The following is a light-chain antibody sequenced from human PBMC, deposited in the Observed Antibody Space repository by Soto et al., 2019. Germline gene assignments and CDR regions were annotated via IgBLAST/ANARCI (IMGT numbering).Light chain of an antibody. CDR1: QAIRND. Sequence: RLTQSPSSLSASVGDRVTITCRASQAIRNDLVWFQQKPGKAPILLIYAASTLQSGVPPRFSGSGSGTDFTLTISSLQAEDFATYYCLQDYTYPRTFGGGTKVEIK. J-gene: IGKJ4*01. V-gene: IGKV1-6*01. CDR3: LQDYTYPRT. CDR2: AAS.